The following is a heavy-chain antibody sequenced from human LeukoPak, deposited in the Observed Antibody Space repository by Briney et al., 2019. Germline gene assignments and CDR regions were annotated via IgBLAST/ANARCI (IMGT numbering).Heavy chain of an antibody. CDR2: IYTSGST. D-gene: IGHD3-22*01. CDR3: ARSEKNYYDSSGYFDY. V-gene: IGHV4-61*02. J-gene: IGHJ4*02. CDR1: GGSFSSGSYY. Sequence: SQTLSLTCTVSGGSFSSGSYYWSWIRQPAGKGLGWIGRIYTSGSTNYNPSLKSRVTISVDTSKNQFSLKLSSVTAADTAVYYCARSEKNYYDSSGYFDYWGQGTLVTVSS.